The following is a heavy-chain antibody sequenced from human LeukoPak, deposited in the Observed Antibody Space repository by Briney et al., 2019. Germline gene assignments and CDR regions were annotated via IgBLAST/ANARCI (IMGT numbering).Heavy chain of an antibody. V-gene: IGHV6-1*01. CDR2: TYFRSQWNS. Sequence: SQTLSLTCVISGDXVSSNSAAWNWIRQSPSRGLEWLGRTYFRSQWNSDYAVSVRGRISINADTSKNQFSLRLNSVTPEDTAIYFCARYTYTFYLDYWGQGTVVTVSS. CDR1: GDXVSSNSAA. D-gene: IGHD2/OR15-2a*01. CDR3: ARYTYTFYLDY. J-gene: IGHJ4*02.